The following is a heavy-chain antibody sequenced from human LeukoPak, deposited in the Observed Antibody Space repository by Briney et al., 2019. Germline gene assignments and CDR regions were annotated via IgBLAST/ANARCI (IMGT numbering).Heavy chain of an antibody. Sequence: ASVKVSCKASGYTFTGYYIHWVRQAPGQGLVWMGRINPNNGGTNYAQKFQGRVTMTRDMSMSTAYMELSRLKSDDTAVYYCAGEDNSSGYRPFDIWGQGTMVTVPS. D-gene: IGHD3-22*01. CDR1: GYTFTGYY. V-gene: IGHV1-2*06. CDR3: AGEDNSSGYRPFDI. CDR2: INPNNGGT. J-gene: IGHJ3*02.